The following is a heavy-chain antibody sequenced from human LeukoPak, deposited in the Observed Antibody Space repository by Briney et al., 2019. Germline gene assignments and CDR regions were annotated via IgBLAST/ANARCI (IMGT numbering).Heavy chain of an antibody. CDR1: GFTFSSYA. V-gene: IGHV3-23*01. D-gene: IGHD5-12*01. J-gene: IGHJ4*02. CDR3: AKDREGLSSGYDLEYFDY. Sequence: GGSLRLSCAASGFTFSSYAMNWVRQALGKGLEWVSAISGGGGTTYYADSVKGRFTISRDNSKNTLFLQMNSLRAEDTAVYYCAKDREGLSSGYDLEYFDYWGQGTLVTVSS. CDR2: ISGGGGTT.